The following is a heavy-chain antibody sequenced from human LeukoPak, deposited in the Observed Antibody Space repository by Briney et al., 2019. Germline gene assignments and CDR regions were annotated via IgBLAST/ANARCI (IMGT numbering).Heavy chain of an antibody. J-gene: IGHJ4*02. D-gene: IGHD1-26*01. CDR1: GFAFGSHW. Sequence: GGSLRLSCAASGFAFGSHWMHWVRQAPGKGLVWVARIESDASNTRYADSVEGRSTISGDNANKTLYLQMNSLRAEDTAVYYCTRDGSGSRIPFDYWGQGTLVTVSS. V-gene: IGHV3-74*01. CDR2: IESDASNT. CDR3: TRDGSGSRIPFDY.